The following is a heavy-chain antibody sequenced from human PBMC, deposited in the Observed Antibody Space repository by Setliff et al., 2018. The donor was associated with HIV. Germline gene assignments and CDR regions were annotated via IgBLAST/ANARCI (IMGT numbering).Heavy chain of an antibody. Sequence: QPGGSLRLSCTGSGFTFGDYVMSWVRQAPGKGLEWVGFIRSKAYGGTTEYAASVKGRFTISRDDSKSLAYLQMNSLKTEDTAVYYCTAMGVAVVSYYYGMDVWGQGTTVTVSS. J-gene: IGHJ6*02. CDR1: GFTFGDYV. CDR2: IRSKAYGGTT. V-gene: IGHV3-49*04. D-gene: IGHD2-2*01. CDR3: TAMGVAVVSYYYGMDV.